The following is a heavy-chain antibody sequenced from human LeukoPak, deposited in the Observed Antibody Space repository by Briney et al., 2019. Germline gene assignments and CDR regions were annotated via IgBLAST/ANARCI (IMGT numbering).Heavy chain of an antibody. V-gene: IGHV3-30*03. Sequence: GGSLRLSRATSGFTFSSYGMHWVRQAPGKGLEWVAVISYDGSNKYYADSVKGRFTISRDNSKNTLYLQVNSLRAEDTAVYYCAEVVYYGSGSLGGFDYWGQGTLVTVSS. D-gene: IGHD3-10*01. CDR1: GFTFSSYG. J-gene: IGHJ4*02. CDR2: ISYDGSNK. CDR3: AEVVYYGSGSLGGFDY.